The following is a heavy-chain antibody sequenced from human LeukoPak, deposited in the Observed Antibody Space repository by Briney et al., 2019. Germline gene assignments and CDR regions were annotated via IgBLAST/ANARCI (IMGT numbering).Heavy chain of an antibody. CDR2: INPNSGAT. Sequence: ASMKVSCKASGYTFTGYYMHWVRQAPGQGLEWMGWINPNSGATNYAQQFQGRVTMTRDTSISTAYMELTRLRSDDTAVYYCARDRGGTYSYVPGPFGWFDPWGQGTLVTVSS. V-gene: IGHV1-2*02. D-gene: IGHD3-10*02. J-gene: IGHJ5*02. CDR1: GYTFTGYY. CDR3: ARDRGGTYSYVPGPFGWFDP.